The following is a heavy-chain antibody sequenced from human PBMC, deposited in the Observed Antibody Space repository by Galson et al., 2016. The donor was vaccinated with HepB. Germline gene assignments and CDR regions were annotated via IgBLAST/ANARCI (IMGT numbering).Heavy chain of an antibody. D-gene: IGHD2-21*02. Sequence: SETLSLTCNVSGGSISSYFWSWVRQPPGKGLEWIGYIYKTGNTNYSPSLKSRVTVSVDTSKNQFSLKLRSVTAADTAVYYCARGVTGTPYFDFWGQGAPVAVSS. CDR1: GGSISSYF. V-gene: IGHV4-59*01. CDR3: ARGVTGTPYFDF. CDR2: IYKTGNT. J-gene: IGHJ4*02.